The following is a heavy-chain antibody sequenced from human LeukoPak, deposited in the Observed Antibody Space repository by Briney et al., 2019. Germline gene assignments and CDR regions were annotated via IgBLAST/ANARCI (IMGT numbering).Heavy chain of an antibody. CDR2: MNPISGNT. V-gene: IGHV1-8*01. J-gene: IGHJ4*02. CDR1: GYTFTSYD. CDR3: ARDGTRYCSGGSCYHDY. D-gene: IGHD2-15*01. Sequence: ASVKVSCKASGYTFTSYDINWVRQATGQGLEWMGWMNPISGNTGYAQKFQGRVTMTRNTSISTAYMELSSLRSDDTAVYYCARDGTRYCSGGSCYHDYWGQGTLVTVSS.